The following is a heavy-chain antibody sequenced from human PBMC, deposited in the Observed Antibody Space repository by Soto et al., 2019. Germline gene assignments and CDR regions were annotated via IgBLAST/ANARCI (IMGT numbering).Heavy chain of an antibody. D-gene: IGHD6-19*01. CDR1: AGTFSSYA. CDR3: ASTGHSRGPLGY. Sequence: SVKVSCKASAGTFSSYAISWVRQAHGQGIEWMGGIIPIFGTANDAQKFQGRVTITADESTSTAYMELSSLRSEDTAVYYCASTGHSRGPLGYWGQGTLVTVSS. V-gene: IGHV1-69*13. CDR2: IIPIFGTA. J-gene: IGHJ4*02.